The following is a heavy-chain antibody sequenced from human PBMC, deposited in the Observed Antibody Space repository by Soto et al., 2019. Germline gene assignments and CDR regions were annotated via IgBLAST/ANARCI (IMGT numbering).Heavy chain of an antibody. V-gene: IGHV1-69*01. CDR3: GRTGYYDSSGYPFWYFDL. D-gene: IGHD3-22*01. CDR2: IIPIFRTA. J-gene: IGHJ2*01. CDR1: GGTFSSYA. Sequence: QVQLVQSGAEVKKPGSSVKVSCKASGGTFSSYAISWVRQAPGQGLEWMGGIIPIFRTANYAQKCQGRVTITADESTSTAYMELSSLRSEDTAVYYCGRTGYYDSSGYPFWYFDLWGRGTLVTVSS.